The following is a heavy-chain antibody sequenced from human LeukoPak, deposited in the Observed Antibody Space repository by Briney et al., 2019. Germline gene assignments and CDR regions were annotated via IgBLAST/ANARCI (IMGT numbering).Heavy chain of an antibody. J-gene: IGHJ4*02. CDR3: ASNTGTVFDY. CDR2: VYYSGST. Sequence: SETLSLTCTVSGDFITAYYWSWIRQPPGKGLEWIGYVYYSGSTEYNPSLRSRVTISLEMSKHQFSLNLTSVTAAATAVYYCASNTGTVFDYWGQGALVTVSS. V-gene: IGHV4-59*01. CDR1: GDFITAYY. D-gene: IGHD7-27*01.